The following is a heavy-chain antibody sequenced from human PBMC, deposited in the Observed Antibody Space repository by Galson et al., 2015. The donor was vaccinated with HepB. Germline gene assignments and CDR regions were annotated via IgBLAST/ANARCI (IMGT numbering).Heavy chain of an antibody. CDR2: IYYSGT. Sequence: LTCTVSGGSVSSGSYYWSWIRQPPGKGLEWIGYIYYSGTTYNPSLKSRVTISVDTSKNQFSLKLNSVTAADTAVYYCARQLYHYDSSGLIWGQGTMVTVSS. CDR3: ARQLYHYDSSGLI. CDR1: GGSVSSGSYY. J-gene: IGHJ3*02. V-gene: IGHV4-61*01. D-gene: IGHD3-22*01.